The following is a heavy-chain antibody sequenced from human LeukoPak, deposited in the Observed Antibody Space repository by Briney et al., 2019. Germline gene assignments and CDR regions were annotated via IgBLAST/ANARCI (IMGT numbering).Heavy chain of an antibody. CDR2: INTNTGNP. CDR1: GYTFTSYA. D-gene: IGHD4-17*01. J-gene: IGHJ5*02. CDR3: ARDPPYTVTANWFDP. Sequence: GASVKVSCKASGYTFTSYAMKWVRQAPGQGLEWMGWINTNTGNPTYAHGFTGRFVFSFDTSVNTVYLQISSLKAEDTAGFYCARDPPYTVTANWFDPWGQGTLVTVSS. V-gene: IGHV7-4-1*02.